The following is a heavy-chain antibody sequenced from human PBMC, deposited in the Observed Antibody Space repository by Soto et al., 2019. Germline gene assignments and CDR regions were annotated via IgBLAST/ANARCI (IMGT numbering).Heavy chain of an antibody. CDR3: ARDQGIAAAGTGDYYGMDV. V-gene: IGHV1-69*01. Sequence: QVQLVQSGAEVKKPGSSVKVSCKASGGTFSSYAISWVRQAPGQGLEWMGGIIPIFGTANYAQKFQGRVTITADESTSKAYMELSSLRSEDTAVYYCARDQGIAAAGTGDYYGMDVWGQGTTVTVSS. CDR2: IIPIFGTA. D-gene: IGHD6-13*01. CDR1: GGTFSSYA. J-gene: IGHJ6*02.